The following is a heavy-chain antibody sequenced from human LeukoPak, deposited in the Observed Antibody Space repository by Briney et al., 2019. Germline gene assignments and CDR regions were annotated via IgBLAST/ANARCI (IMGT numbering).Heavy chain of an antibody. CDR2: ISGYNGNT. Sequence: ASVKVSCKASGYSLTSYALNWVRQAPGQGLEWMGWISGYNGNTNYAQKLQGRVTMTTDTSTSTAYMELRSLKSDDTAVYYCASLKNYYDSSGYLVTDAFDIWGQGTMVTVSS. CDR1: GYSLTSYA. J-gene: IGHJ3*02. D-gene: IGHD3-22*01. V-gene: IGHV1-18*01. CDR3: ASLKNYYDSSGYLVTDAFDI.